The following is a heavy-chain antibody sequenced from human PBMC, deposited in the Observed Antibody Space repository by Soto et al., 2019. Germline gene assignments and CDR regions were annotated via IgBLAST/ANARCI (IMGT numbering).Heavy chain of an antibody. CDR3: AIDRAVFTHPDAFDI. CDR2: ISSSSSTI. D-gene: IGHD2-15*01. Sequence: EVQLVESGGGLVQPGGSLRLSCAASGFTFSSYSMNWVRQAPGKGLEWVSYISSSSSTIYYADSVKGRFTISRDNAKNSLYLQMNSLRDEDTAVYYCAIDRAVFTHPDAFDIWGQGTMVTVSS. V-gene: IGHV3-48*02. J-gene: IGHJ3*02. CDR1: GFTFSSYS.